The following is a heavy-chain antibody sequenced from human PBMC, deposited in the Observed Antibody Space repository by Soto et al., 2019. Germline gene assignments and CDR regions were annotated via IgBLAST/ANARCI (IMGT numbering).Heavy chain of an antibody. CDR1: GGSISSGGYS. CDR2: IYHSGST. Sequence: SETLSLTCAVSGGSISSGGYSWSWIRQPPGKGLEWIGYIYHSGSTYYNPSLKSRVTISVDRSKNQFSLKLSSVTAADTAVYYCARGHLVPRVGTMIVVEVRHYFDYLGQGTLVTVS. J-gene: IGHJ4*02. D-gene: IGHD3-22*01. CDR3: ARGHLVPRVGTMIVVEVRHYFDY. V-gene: IGHV4-30-2*01.